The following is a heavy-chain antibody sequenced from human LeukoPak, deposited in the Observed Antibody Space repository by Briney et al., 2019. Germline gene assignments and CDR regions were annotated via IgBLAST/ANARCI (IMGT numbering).Heavy chain of an antibody. J-gene: IGHJ5*02. CDR2: INHSGST. V-gene: IGHV4-34*01. CDR1: GGSFSGYY. D-gene: IGHD3-10*01. Sequence: PSETLSLTCAVSGGSFSGYYWSWIRQPPGKGLEWMGEINHSGSTNYNPSLVSRVTISVDTTNKQFSLKQSSITAADTAADYCAGVGSGRKIDPWGQGTLVTVSS. CDR3: AGVGSGRKIDP.